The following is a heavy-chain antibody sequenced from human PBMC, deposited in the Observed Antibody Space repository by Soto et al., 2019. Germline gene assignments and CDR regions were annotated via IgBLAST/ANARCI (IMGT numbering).Heavy chain of an antibody. CDR2: INPNSGGT. Sequence: ASVKVSCKASGYTFTGYYMHWVRQAPGQGPEWMGWINPNSGGTNYAQKFQGWVTMTRDTSISTAYMELSRLRSDDTAVYYCARDGALTTVTTYYFDYWGQGTLVTVSS. CDR3: ARDGALTTVTTYYFDY. J-gene: IGHJ4*02. CDR1: GYTFTGYY. D-gene: IGHD4-17*01. V-gene: IGHV1-2*04.